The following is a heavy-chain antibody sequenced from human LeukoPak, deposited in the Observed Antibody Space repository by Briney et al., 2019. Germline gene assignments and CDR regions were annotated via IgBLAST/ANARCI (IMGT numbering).Heavy chain of an antibody. CDR2: IYHSGST. V-gene: IGHV4-30-2*01. Sequence: SETLSLTCAVSGGSISSGGYSWSWIRQPPGKGLEWIGYIYHSGSTYYNPSLKSRVTISVDRSKNQFSLKLSSVTAADTAVYYCARGPPYIVVVTAIGFFDYWGQGTLVTVSS. D-gene: IGHD2-21*02. CDR3: ARGPPYIVVVTAIGFFDY. J-gene: IGHJ4*02. CDR1: GGSISSGGYS.